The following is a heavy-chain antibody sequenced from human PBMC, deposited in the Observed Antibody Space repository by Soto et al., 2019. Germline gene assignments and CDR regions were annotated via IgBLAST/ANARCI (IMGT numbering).Heavy chain of an antibody. J-gene: IGHJ4*02. CDR3: ARTLTTLTAPYFDY. D-gene: IGHD4-17*01. Sequence: SETLSLTCTVSGGSISSFYWSWIRQPPGKGLEWIRYINYSWSSNHNPSLKSRVTISVDTSKNQFALKLTSVTAADTAIYYCARTLTTLTAPYFDYWGRGTLVTVSS. V-gene: IGHV4-59*01. CDR1: GGSISSFY. CDR2: INYSWSS.